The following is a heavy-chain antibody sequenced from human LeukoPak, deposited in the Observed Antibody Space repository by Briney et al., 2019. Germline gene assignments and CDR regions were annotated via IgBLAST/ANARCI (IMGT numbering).Heavy chain of an antibody. Sequence: ASVKVSCKASGYTFTSYGISWVRQAPGQGLEWMGIINPSGGSTSYAQKFQGRVTMTRDTSTSTVYMELSSLRSEDTAVYYCARGKSSIAHFDYWGQGTQVTVSS. D-gene: IGHD3-16*02. V-gene: IGHV1-46*01. CDR3: ARGKSSIAHFDY. CDR2: INPSGGST. J-gene: IGHJ4*02. CDR1: GYTFTSYG.